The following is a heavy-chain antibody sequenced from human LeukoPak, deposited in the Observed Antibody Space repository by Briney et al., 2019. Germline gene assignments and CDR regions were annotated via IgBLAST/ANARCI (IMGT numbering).Heavy chain of an antibody. J-gene: IGHJ3*02. V-gene: IGHV4-34*01. Sequence: SETLSLTCAVYGGSFSDYYWTWIRQPPGKGLEWIGEINHRGSTHYNPSLKSRVTISVDTSKKQFSLKLSSVTAADTAVYYCATYSTGFDIWGQGTVVTVSA. CDR2: INHRGST. D-gene: IGHD6-19*01. CDR3: ATYSTGFDI. CDR1: GGSFSDYY.